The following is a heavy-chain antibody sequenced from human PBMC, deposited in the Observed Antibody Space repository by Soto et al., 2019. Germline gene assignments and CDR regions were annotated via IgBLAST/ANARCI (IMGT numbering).Heavy chain of an antibody. CDR2: IIPIFGTA. V-gene: IGHV1-69*01. CDR1: GGTFSSYA. Sequence: QVQLVQSGAEVKKPGSSVKVSCKASGGTFSSYAISWVRQAPGQGLEWMGWIIPIFGTANYAQKVQGRVTIHAAESTSTAYMELSSLRSEDTAVYYCAIEKAAPTNWFDPWGQGTLVIVSS. D-gene: IGHD6-25*01. J-gene: IGHJ5*02. CDR3: AIEKAAPTNWFDP.